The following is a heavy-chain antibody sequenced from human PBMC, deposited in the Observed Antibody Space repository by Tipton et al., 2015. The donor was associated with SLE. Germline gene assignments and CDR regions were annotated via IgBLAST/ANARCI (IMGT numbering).Heavy chain of an antibody. D-gene: IGHD6-13*01. CDR3: AREGSAAGRYFDL. CDR1: GFTVSSNY. CDR2: IYSGGST. Sequence: SLRLSCAASGFTVSSNYMSWVRQAPGKGLGWVSGIYSGGSTYYADSVKGRFTISRHNSKNTLYLQMNSLRAEDTAVYYWAREGSAAGRYFDLWGRGSLVTVS. V-gene: IGHV3-53*04. J-gene: IGHJ2*01.